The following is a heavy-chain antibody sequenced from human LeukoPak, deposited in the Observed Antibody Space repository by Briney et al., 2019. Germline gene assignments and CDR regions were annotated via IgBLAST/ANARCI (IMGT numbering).Heavy chain of an antibody. D-gene: IGHD3-10*01. V-gene: IGHV1-18*01. J-gene: IGHJ4*02. CDR2: INVYKGNT. Sequence: ASVKVSCKASGYTFDTYGISWVRQAPGQGLEWMGWINVYKGNTVYAQKFQGRVTMTTDTSSSMVYMEPRSLRSDDTAVYYCARHSWFEELLPLDYWGQGTLVTVSS. CDR1: GYTFDTYG. CDR3: ARHSWFEELLPLDY.